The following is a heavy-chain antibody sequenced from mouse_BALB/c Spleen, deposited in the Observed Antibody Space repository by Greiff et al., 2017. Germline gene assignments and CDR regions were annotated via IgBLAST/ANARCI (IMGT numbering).Heavy chain of an antibody. CDR3: ARSGLRPLYAMDY. CDR1: GYAFTNYL. V-gene: IGHV1-54*01. CDR2: INPGSGGT. D-gene: IGHD1-2*01. J-gene: IGHJ4*01. Sequence: VHLVESGAELVRPGTSVKVSCKASGYAFTNYLIEWVKQRPGQGLEWIGVINPGSGGTNYNEKFKGKATLTADKSSSTAYMQLSSLTSDDSAVYFCARSGLRPLYAMDYWGQGTSVTVSS.